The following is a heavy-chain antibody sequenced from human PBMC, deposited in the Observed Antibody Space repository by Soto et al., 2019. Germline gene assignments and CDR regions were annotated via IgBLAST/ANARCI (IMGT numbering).Heavy chain of an antibody. D-gene: IGHD3-10*01. CDR1: GYTFTSYG. CDR2: ISAYNGNT. CDR3: AREIYGSGTNNWFDP. V-gene: IGHV1-18*01. J-gene: IGHJ5*02. Sequence: GPSVKVSCKASGYTFTSYGISWVRQAPGQGLEWMGWISAYNGNTNYAQKLQGRVTMTTDTSTSTAYMELRSLRSDDTAVYYCAREIYGSGTNNWFDPWGQGTLVTVSS.